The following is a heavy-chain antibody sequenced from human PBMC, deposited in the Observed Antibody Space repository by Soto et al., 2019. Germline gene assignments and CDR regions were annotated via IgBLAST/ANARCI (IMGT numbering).Heavy chain of an antibody. Sequence: PGGSLRLSCAASGFTFSSYWIHWVRQAPGKGLVWVSRINGDGSTTSYADSVKGRFTISRDNAKNTLYLQMNSLRAEDTAVYYCARSAFSGVGSAWGPDYWGQGTLVTVSS. V-gene: IGHV3-74*01. CDR1: GFTFSSYW. J-gene: IGHJ4*02. CDR2: INGDGSTT. CDR3: ARSAFSGVGSAWGPDY. D-gene: IGHD6-19*01.